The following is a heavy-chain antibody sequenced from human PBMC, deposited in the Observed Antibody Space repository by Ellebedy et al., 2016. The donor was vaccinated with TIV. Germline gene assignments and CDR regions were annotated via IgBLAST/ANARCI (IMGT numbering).Heavy chain of an antibody. Sequence: ASVKVSXXASGYTLTNYGISWVRQAPGQGLEWMGWITVYNGNTDYAQKVQGRVTMTTDTSTGTAYMELRSLRSDDTAVYYCARADYSSGWTNFDYWGQGTLVTVSS. V-gene: IGHV1-18*01. CDR1: GYTLTNYG. D-gene: IGHD6-19*01. CDR2: ITVYNGNT. CDR3: ARADYSSGWTNFDY. J-gene: IGHJ4*02.